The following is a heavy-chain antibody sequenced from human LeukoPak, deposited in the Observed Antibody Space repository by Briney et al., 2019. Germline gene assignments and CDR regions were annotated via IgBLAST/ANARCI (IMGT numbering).Heavy chain of an antibody. D-gene: IGHD2-15*01. Sequence: PGGSLRLSCAASGFTFSSYEMNWVRQAPGKGLEWVSYIIRSDSTIYYADSVKGRFTISRDNAKNSLYLQMNSLRAEDTAVYYCAKEGIGYCSGGTCYAQGYFDYWGQGTLVTVSS. V-gene: IGHV3-48*03. J-gene: IGHJ4*02. CDR3: AKEGIGYCSGGTCYAQGYFDY. CDR1: GFTFSSYE. CDR2: IIRSDSTI.